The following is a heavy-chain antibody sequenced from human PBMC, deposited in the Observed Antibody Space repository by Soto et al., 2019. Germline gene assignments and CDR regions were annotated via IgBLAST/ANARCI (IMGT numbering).Heavy chain of an antibody. V-gene: IGHV3-48*01. CDR1: GFTFSSYS. CDR2: ISSSSSTI. J-gene: IGHJ4*02. D-gene: IGHD2-2*01. CDR3: ARDIQLLRFDY. Sequence: GGSLRLSCAASGFTFSSYSMNWVRQAPGKGLEWVSYISSSSSTIYYADSVKGRFTISRDNAKNSLYLQMNSLRAEDTAVYYCARDIQLLRFDYWGQGTLVTVSS.